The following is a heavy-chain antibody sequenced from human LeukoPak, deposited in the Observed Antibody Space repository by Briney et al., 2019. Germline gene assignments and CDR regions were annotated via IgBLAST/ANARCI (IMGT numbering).Heavy chain of an antibody. CDR2: IGVAGDT. D-gene: IGHD6-19*01. CDR1: GFTFSSYD. CDR3: LSGVADSDY. V-gene: IGHV3-13*01. J-gene: IGHJ4*02. Sequence: GGSLRLSCAASGFTFSSYDMHWVRQPIGKSLEWVSAIGVAGDTYYPGSVKGRFTISRENAKNSLYLQMDSLRAGDTAVYYCLSGVADSDYWVQGTLVTVSS.